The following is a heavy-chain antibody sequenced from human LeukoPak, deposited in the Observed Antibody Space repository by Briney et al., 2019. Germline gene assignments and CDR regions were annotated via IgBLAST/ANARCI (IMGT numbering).Heavy chain of an antibody. D-gene: IGHD4-23*01. V-gene: IGHV3-43*02. CDR1: GFTFDDYA. Sequence: GGSLRLSCAASGFTFDDYAMHWVRQAPGKGLEWVSLISGDGGRTYYADSVKGRFTISRDNSKNSLYLQMNSLRTEDTALYYCAKDYGGNSGSRYYYGMDVWGQGTTVTVSS. CDR3: AKDYGGNSGSRYYYGMDV. CDR2: ISGDGGRT. J-gene: IGHJ6*02.